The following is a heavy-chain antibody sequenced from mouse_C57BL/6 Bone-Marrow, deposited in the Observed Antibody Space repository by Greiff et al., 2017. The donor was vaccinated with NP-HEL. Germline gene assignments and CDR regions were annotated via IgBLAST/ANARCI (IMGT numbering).Heavy chain of an antibody. V-gene: IGHV5-17*01. Sequence: EVKLMESGGGLVKPGGSLKLSCAASGFTFSDYGMHWVRQAPEKGLEWVAYISSGSSTIYYADTVKGRFTISRDNAKNTLFLQMTSLRSEDTAMYYCAREGLRMDYWGQGTSVTVSS. CDR1: GFTFSDYG. J-gene: IGHJ4*01. CDR3: AREGLRMDY. CDR2: ISSGSSTI.